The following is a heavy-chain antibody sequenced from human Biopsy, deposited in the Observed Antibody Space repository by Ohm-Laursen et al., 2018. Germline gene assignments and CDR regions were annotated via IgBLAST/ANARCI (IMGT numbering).Heavy chain of an antibody. CDR3: TRRGMTTLTTRAFDI. J-gene: IGHJ3*02. CDR2: VHYSGSP. D-gene: IGHD4-11*01. Sequence: GTLSLTWTVSGGSMTGSSYYWGWIRQPPGKGLEWIGAVHYSGSPYYNPSLQSRVPLSVDTSKNLFSLRLSSVTAADTAVYYCTRRGMTTLTTRAFDIWGQGTMVTVSS. CDR1: GGSMTGSSYY. V-gene: IGHV4-39*01.